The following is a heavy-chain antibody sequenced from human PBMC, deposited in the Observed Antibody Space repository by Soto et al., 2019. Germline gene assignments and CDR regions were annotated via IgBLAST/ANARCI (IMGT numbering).Heavy chain of an antibody. D-gene: IGHD6-19*01. J-gene: IGHJ4*02. CDR3: AKAESSGWYYSLDY. Sequence: ESGGGLVQPGKSLRLSCAASGFTFDDYAMHWVRQVPGKGLEWVSGLSWNSGTIDYADSVKGRFTISRDNAKNSLHLQMNSLKPEDTAFYYCAKAESSGWYYSLDYWGQGTLVTVS. CDR1: GFTFDDYA. CDR2: LSWNSGTI. V-gene: IGHV3-9*01.